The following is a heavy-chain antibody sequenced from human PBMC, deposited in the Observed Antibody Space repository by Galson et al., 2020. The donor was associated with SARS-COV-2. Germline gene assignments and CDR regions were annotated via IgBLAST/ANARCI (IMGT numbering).Heavy chain of an antibody. V-gene: IGHV3-9*01. CDR3: AKLGTATKDY. CDR2: ISWNSGSI. CDR1: GFTFDDYA. J-gene: IGHJ4*02. Sequence: GGSLRLSCAASGFTFDDYAMHWVRQAPGKGLEWVSGISWNSGSIGYADSVKGRFTISRDNAKNSLYLQMNSLRAEDTALYYCAKLGTATKDYWGQGTLVTVSS. D-gene: IGHD5-12*01.